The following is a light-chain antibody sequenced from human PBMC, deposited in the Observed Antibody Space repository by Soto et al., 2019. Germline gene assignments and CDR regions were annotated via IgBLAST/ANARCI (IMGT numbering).Light chain of an antibody. J-gene: IGKJ1*01. V-gene: IGKV1-27*01. Sequence: DIQMTQSPSSLSASVGDIAMFTCRASQDITHFLACYQQRPGKVPNLLIYGASTLQSGVPSRFSGSGSGTDFTLTISGLQPEDVATYYCQQYNIDPPGTFGQGTKVEIK. CDR1: QDITHF. CDR3: QQYNIDPPGT. CDR2: GAS.